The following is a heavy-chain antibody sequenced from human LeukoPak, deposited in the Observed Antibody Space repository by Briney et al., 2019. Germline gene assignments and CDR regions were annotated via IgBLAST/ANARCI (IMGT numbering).Heavy chain of an antibody. D-gene: IGHD3-3*02. CDR3: ARASLASGDYYYYGMDV. CDR2: ISGSGGST. J-gene: IGHJ6*02. CDR1: GFTFSSYA. V-gene: IGHV3-23*01. Sequence: GGSLRLSCAASGFTFSSYAMSWVRQAPGKGLEWVSAISGSGGSTYYADSVKGRFTISRDNSKNTLYLQMNSLRAEDTAVYYCARASLASGDYYYYGMDVWGQGTTVTVSS.